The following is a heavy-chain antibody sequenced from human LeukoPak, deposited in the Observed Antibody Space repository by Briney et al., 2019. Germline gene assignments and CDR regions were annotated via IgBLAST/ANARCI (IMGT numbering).Heavy chain of an antibody. CDR1: GFIFSSYG. CDR3: ARDAAKIGRGWYFDY. Sequence: GGSLRLSCAVSGFIFSSYGMHWVRQAPGKGLEWVAFIRYDGSNAYYADSVKGRFTISRDNSKNTLYLQMNSLRAEDTAVYYCARDAAKIGRGWYFDYWGQGTLVTVSS. V-gene: IGHV3-30*02. J-gene: IGHJ4*02. CDR2: IRYDGSNA. D-gene: IGHD6-25*01.